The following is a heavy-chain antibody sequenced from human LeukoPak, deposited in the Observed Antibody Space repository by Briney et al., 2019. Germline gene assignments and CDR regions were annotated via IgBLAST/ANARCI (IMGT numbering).Heavy chain of an antibody. J-gene: IGHJ4*02. V-gene: IGHV1-2*02. Sequence: ASVKVSCKSSGFTFTDHYIHWVRQGPGQGLEWMGYIGPHSTFTSSPQEFQGRVTMTRDASMSSAYMELTRLTSDDTAVYYCVREGEGPLSKDFDYWGQGTLVTVSS. D-gene: IGHD2/OR15-2a*01. CDR3: VREGEGPLSKDFDY. CDR1: GFTFTDHY. CDR2: IGPHSTFT.